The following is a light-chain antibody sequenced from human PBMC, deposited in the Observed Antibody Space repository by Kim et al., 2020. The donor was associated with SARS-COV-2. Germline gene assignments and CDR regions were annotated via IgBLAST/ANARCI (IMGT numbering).Light chain of an antibody. CDR2: DTS. J-gene: IGKJ2*01. V-gene: IGKV1-33*01. CDR3: QQYDNVPFT. Sequence: DIQMAQSPSSLSASVGDRITITCQASQDIKNYLNWYEQKPGKAPKLLIYDTSNLETGVPSRFSGGRSGTDFTFTISSLQPEDIATYYCQQYDNVPFTFGQGTKLEI. CDR1: QDIKNY.